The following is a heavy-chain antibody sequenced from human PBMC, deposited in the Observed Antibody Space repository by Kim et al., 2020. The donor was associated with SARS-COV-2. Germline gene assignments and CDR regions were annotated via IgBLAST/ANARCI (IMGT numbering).Heavy chain of an antibody. J-gene: IGHJ6*01. V-gene: IGHV3-30*04. D-gene: IGHD6-13*01. CDR2: ISYDGSNK. CDR3: ARGDSSSWYFYYYGMDV. CDR1: GFTFSSYA. Sequence: GGSLRLSCAASGFTFSSYAMHWVRQAPGKGLEWVTVISYDGSNKYYADSVKGRFTISRDNSKNTLYLQMNSLRAEDTAVYYCARGDSSSWYFYYYGMDV.